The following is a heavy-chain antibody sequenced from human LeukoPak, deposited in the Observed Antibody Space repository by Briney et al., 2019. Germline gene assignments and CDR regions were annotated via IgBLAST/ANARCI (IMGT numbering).Heavy chain of an antibody. CDR3: ARVGRYCSSTSCANWFDP. CDR2: ISAYNGNT. J-gene: IGHJ5*02. V-gene: IGHV1-18*01. D-gene: IGHD2-2*01. Sequence: ASVKVSCKASGYTSTSYGISWVRQAPGQGLEWMGWISAYNGNTKYAQKLQGRVTMTTDTSTSTAYMELRSLRSDDTAVYYCARVGRYCSSTSCANWFDPWGQGTLVTVSS. CDR1: GYTSTSYG.